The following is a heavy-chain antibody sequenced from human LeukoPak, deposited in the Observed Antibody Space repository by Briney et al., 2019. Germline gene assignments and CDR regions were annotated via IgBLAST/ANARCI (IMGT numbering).Heavy chain of an antibody. CDR3: ARDSIAGAGNYYFDN. D-gene: IGHD6-13*01. Sequence: SETLSLTCTVSGGSISSRSYYWGWIRQPPGKGLEWIGEINHSGSTNYNPSLKSRVTISVDTSKNQFSLKLSSVTAADTAVYYCARDSIAGAGNYYFDNWGQGSLVTVSS. V-gene: IGHV4-39*07. CDR1: GGSISSRSYY. CDR2: INHSGST. J-gene: IGHJ4*02.